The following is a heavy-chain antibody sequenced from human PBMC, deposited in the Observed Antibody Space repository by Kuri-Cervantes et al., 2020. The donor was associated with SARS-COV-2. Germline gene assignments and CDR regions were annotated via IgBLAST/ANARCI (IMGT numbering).Heavy chain of an antibody. Sequence: GGSLRLSCAASGFTVTSNRMSWVRQAPGKGLEWVSYISSSSSTIYYADSVKGRFTISRDNAKNSLYLQMNSLRAEDTAVYYCARDRPPLYDNEIVDVWGQGTTVTVSS. CDR2: ISSSSSTI. D-gene: IGHD3-9*01. CDR1: GFTVTSNR. V-gene: IGHV3-48*01. CDR3: ARDRPPLYDNEIVDV. J-gene: IGHJ6*02.